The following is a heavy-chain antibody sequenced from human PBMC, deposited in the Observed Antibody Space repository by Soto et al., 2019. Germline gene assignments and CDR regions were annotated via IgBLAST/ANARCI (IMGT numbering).Heavy chain of an antibody. V-gene: IGHV3-21*01. J-gene: IGHJ4*02. CDR1: GFTFNNYG. Sequence: GGSLRLSCVVSGFTFNNYGINWVRQAPGKGLEWVSSVSKSGYTYYSDSVKGRFTISRDNAKNSASLQMNTLRAEDTAVYYCAREDSIIIPAVSDFWGQGTLVTVSS. CDR2: VSKSGYT. D-gene: IGHD2-2*01. CDR3: AREDSIIIPAVSDF.